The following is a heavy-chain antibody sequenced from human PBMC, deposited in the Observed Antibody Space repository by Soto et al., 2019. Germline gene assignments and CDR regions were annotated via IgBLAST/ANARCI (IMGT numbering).Heavy chain of an antibody. V-gene: IGHV3-30*18. D-gene: IGHD3-3*01. CDR1: GFTFSSYG. Sequence: QVQLVESGGGVVQPGRSLRLSCAASGFTFSSYGTHWVRQAPGKGLEWVAVISYDGSNKYYADSVKGRFTISRDNSKNTLYLQMNSLRAEDTAVYYCAKDYGITIFGVVTLGGMDVWGQGTTVTVSS. CDR3: AKDYGITIFGVVTLGGMDV. CDR2: ISYDGSNK. J-gene: IGHJ6*02.